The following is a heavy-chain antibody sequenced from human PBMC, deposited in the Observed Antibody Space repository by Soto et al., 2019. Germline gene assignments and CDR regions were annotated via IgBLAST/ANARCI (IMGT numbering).Heavy chain of an antibody. V-gene: IGHV4-39*01. J-gene: IGHJ3*02. Sequence: SETLSLTCTVSAGSISSSSHYWAWIRQPPGMGLEWIGSIYYTGNTYYNASLKSRVTISVDTSKNQFSLRLTSVTAADTAVYYCARHPAGLVRAFDIWGQGTLVTVSS. CDR1: AGSISSSSHY. D-gene: IGHD6-19*01. CDR3: ARHPAGLVRAFDI. CDR2: IYYTGNT.